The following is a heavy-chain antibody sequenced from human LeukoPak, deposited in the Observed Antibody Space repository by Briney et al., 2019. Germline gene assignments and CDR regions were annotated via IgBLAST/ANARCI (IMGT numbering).Heavy chain of an antibody. CDR3: TRGCSGGSCSRDAMDV. CDR1: GYSFSSDW. Sequence: GESLKISCKASGYSFSSDWIAWVRQMPGKGLEWMGIIFPIDSETTYSPSFQGQVTISADKSISTAYLQWSSLKASDTAVYYCTRGCSGGSCSRDAMDVWGQGTMVTVSS. J-gene: IGHJ6*02. D-gene: IGHD2-15*01. V-gene: IGHV5-51*01. CDR2: IFPIDSET.